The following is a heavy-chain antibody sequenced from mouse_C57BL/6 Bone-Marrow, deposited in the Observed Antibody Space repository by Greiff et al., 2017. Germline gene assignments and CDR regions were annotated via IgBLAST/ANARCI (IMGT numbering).Heavy chain of an antibody. CDR1: GFNIKDDY. J-gene: IGHJ2*01. D-gene: IGHD2-12*01. CDR3: TPYYSLDY. CDR2: IDPENGDT. V-gene: IGHV14-4*01. Sequence: VQLKQSGAELVRPGASVKLSCTASGFNIKDDYMHWVKQRPEQGLEWIGWIDPENGDTEYASKFQGKATITADTSSNTAYLQLSSLTSEDTAVYYCTPYYSLDYWGQGTTRTVSS.